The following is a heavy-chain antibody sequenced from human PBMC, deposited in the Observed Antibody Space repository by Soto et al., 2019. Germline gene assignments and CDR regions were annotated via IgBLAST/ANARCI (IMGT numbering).Heavy chain of an antibody. CDR2: IYYSGST. Sequence: QVQLQESGPGLVKPSETLSLTCTVSGGSISSYYWSWIRQPPGKGLEWIGYIYYSGSTNYNPSLKSRVTISVDTSKNQFSLKLSSVTAADTAVYYCARGSPYCSSTSCYELPFDYWGQGTLVTVSS. J-gene: IGHJ4*02. D-gene: IGHD2-2*01. V-gene: IGHV4-59*01. CDR3: ARGSPYCSSTSCYELPFDY. CDR1: GGSISSYY.